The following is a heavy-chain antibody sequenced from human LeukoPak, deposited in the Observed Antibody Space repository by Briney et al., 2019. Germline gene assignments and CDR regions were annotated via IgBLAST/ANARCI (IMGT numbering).Heavy chain of an antibody. J-gene: IGHJ4*02. D-gene: IGHD6-25*01. CDR3: AKGRLLGARGSVYFDY. CDR1: GFTFSSYA. V-gene: IGHV3-23*01. Sequence: GGSLRLSCAASGFTFSSYAMSWVRQAPGKGLEWVSAISGSGGSTYYADSVKGRFTISRDNSKNTLYLQMNSLRAEDTAVYYCAKGRLLGARGSVYFDYWGQGTLVTVSS. CDR2: ISGSGGST.